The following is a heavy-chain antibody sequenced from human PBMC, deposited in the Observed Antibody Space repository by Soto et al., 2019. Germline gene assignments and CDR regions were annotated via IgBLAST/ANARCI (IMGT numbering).Heavy chain of an antibody. CDR2: ISYDGTNK. V-gene: IGHV3-30-3*01. CDR3: ARDPKTTGGQHWAFNYFDS. J-gene: IGHJ4*02. D-gene: IGHD2-8*02. Sequence: QVQLVESGGGVVQPGRSLRLSCAASGFSFSISPMHWVRQAPGKGPAWVALISYDGTNKFYADSVKGRFTISRDNSKITLYLHVDSLRPEDAAVYYCARDPKTTGGQHWAFNYFDSWGQGTLGTVSS. CDR1: GFSFSISP.